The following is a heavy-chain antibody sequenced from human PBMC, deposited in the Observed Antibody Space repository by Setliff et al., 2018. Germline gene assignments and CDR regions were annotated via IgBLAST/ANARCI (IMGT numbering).Heavy chain of an antibody. Sequence: ASVKVSCKASGYTFAGYYMHWVRQAPGQGLEWMGRIIPIFGTANYAQKFQGRVIITRNTSISTAYMELSSLTSEDTAIYYCARGDVYSGSYYHFDYWGQGTLVTVSS. CDR1: GYTFAGYY. CDR2: IIPIFGTA. CDR3: ARGDVYSGSYYHFDY. J-gene: IGHJ4*02. D-gene: IGHD1-26*01. V-gene: IGHV1-2*02.